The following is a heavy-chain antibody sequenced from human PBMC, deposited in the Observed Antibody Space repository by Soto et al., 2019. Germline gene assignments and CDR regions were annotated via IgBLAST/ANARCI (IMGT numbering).Heavy chain of an antibody. CDR3: ASSDEAGSYIGSYTLDY. D-gene: IGHD1-26*01. CDR2: IIPIFGTA. Sequence: SVKVSCKASGGTFSGYVISCVRQAPRQGLAWMGGIIPIFGTANYAQKLQGRVTITADDSPRNGYMELRSLRSEATAVYACASSDEAGSYIGSYTLDYWGREPWSPSPQ. V-gene: IGHV1-69*13. J-gene: IGHJ4*02. CDR1: GGTFSGYV.